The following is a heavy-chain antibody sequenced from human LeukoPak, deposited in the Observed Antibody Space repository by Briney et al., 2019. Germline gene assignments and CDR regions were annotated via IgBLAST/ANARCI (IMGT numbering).Heavy chain of an antibody. D-gene: IGHD4-17*01. CDR2: ISHIGRT. CDR3: ARDLVTVTKGFDI. CDR1: GDSFSSHY. J-gene: IGHJ3*02. V-gene: IGHV4-59*11. Sequence: SETLSLTCAVSGDSFSSHYWTWTRQSPGTGLEWIGYISHIGRTNYNPSLKSRVTISIDTSKNQFSLKLRSVTAADTAVYYCARDLVTVTKGFDIWGQGTMVSVSS.